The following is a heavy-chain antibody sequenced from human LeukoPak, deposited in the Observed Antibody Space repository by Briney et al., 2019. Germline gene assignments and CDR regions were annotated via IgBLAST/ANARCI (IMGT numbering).Heavy chain of an antibody. CDR2: ISGGGGYI. V-gene: IGHV3-23*01. CDR3: AKNRGTGMAFYDH. D-gene: IGHD5-18*01. CDR1: GFTFSSYA. Sequence: GGPLRLSCAASGFTFSSYAMTWVRRAPGKGLEGVSAISGGGGYIYCGGPVNGRFTSYRDNYESQLDLQMNNLRAEDTAVYYCAKNRGTGMAFYDHWGQGTQVTVSS. J-gene: IGHJ4*02.